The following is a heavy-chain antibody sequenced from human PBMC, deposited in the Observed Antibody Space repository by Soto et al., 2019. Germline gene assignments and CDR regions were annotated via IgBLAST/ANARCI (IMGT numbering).Heavy chain of an antibody. Sequence: QVQMVQSGPEVKMPGASVKVSCKTSGYTFTAYGLAWLRQAPGQRPEWMGWVSTNDDRTNYARKFQGRVTMTTDRYTTTTTMELRSRGTDDAAVYYYSRELNTESSAYYSFAFWGQGTLVTVSS. V-gene: IGHV1-18*01. D-gene: IGHD3-22*01. CDR1: GYTFTAYG. CDR2: VSTNDDRT. CDR3: SRELNTESSAYYSFAF. J-gene: IGHJ4*02.